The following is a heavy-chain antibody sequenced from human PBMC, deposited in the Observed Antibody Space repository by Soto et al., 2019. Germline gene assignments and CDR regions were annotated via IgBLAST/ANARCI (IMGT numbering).Heavy chain of an antibody. CDR3: ARGRKGYSSSWCVVVD. J-gene: IGHJ4*02. V-gene: IGHV4-34*01. CDR1: GGSFSGYC. D-gene: IGHD6-13*01. Sequence: QVQLQQWGAGLLKPSETLSLTCAVYGGSFSGYCWSWIRQPPGKGLEWIGEITHSGSSIYNPSLKSRVTISVDTSKNQFSLKLNSVTAADTAVYYCARGRKGYSSSWCVVVDWGQGTLVTVSS. CDR2: ITHSGSS.